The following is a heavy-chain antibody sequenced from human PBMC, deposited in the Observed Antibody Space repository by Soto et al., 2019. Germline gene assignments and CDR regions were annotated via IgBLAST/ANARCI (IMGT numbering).Heavy chain of an antibody. D-gene: IGHD6-13*01. CDR3: ARGWGQLAHYYWFDP. CDR1: GYSFTNYA. J-gene: IGHJ5*02. Sequence: QGQVVQSGAEVKKPGASVKVSCKASGYSFTNYAMHWVRQAPGQRLEWMGWINAGNGNTEYSQKFRGRVTMTSDTSTSTAYMELSRLTPADTVVYYCARGWGQLAHYYWFDPWGQGTLVTVSS. CDR2: INAGNGNT. V-gene: IGHV1-3*01.